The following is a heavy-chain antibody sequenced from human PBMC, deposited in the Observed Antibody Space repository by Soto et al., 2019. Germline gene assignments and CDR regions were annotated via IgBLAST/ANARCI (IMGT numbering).Heavy chain of an antibody. D-gene: IGHD6-13*01. CDR1: GYTFTSYA. V-gene: IGHV1-3*01. J-gene: IGHJ4*02. CDR3: ARSAGHSSSPTEIYFDY. Sequence: QVPLVQSGAEVKKPGASVKVSCKASGYTFTSYAMHWVRQAPGQRLEWMGWINAGNGNTKYSQKFQGRVTITRDTSASTAYMELSSLRSEDTAVYYCARSAGHSSSPTEIYFDYWGQGTLVTVSS. CDR2: INAGNGNT.